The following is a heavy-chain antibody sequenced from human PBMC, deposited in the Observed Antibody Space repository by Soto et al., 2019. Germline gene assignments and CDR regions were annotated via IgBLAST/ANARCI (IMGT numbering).Heavy chain of an antibody. D-gene: IGHD3-10*01. Sequence: QVQLVQSGAEVKKPGASVKVSCKASGYTFTSYGISWVRQAPGQGLEWMGWISTYNGNTKYAQKLQGRVTMTTDTYTSRAYMELRRLRSDDTAVFYCAREMVRGVGSDSWGQGTLVTVSS. V-gene: IGHV1-18*01. CDR1: GYTFTSYG. J-gene: IGHJ4*02. CDR2: ISTYNGNT. CDR3: AREMVRGVGSDS.